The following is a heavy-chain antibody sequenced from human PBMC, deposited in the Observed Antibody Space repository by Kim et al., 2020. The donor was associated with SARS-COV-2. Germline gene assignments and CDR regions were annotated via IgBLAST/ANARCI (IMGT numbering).Heavy chain of an antibody. CDR2: IYYSGST. CDR3: ARTEQLVLDDVNYYFDY. D-gene: IGHD6-6*01. V-gene: IGHV4-39*07. J-gene: IGHJ4*02. CDR1: GGSISSSSYY. Sequence: SETLSLTCTVSGGSISSSSYYWGWIRQPPGKGLEWIGSIYYSGSTYYNPSLKSRVTISVDTSKNQFSLKLSSVTAADTAVYYCARTEQLVLDDVNYYFDYWGQGTLVTVSS.